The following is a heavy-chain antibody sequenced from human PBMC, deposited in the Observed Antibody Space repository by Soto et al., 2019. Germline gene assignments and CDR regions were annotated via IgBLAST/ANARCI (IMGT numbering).Heavy chain of an antibody. CDR1: GFTFSRYA. CDR2: ISGSGGST. J-gene: IGHJ4*02. Sequence: EVQLLESGGGLVQPGGSLRLSCAASGFTFSRYAMSWVRQAPGKGLEWVSAISGSGGSTYYADSVKGRFNISRDNSKNTLYLQMNSLRAEDTAVYYWAKDGECELVWRCYFDYWGQGTLVTVSS. CDR3: AKDGECELVWRCYFDY. V-gene: IGHV3-23*01. D-gene: IGHD1-26*01.